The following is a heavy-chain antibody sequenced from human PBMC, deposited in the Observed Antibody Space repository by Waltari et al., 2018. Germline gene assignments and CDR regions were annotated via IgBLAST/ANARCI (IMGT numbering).Heavy chain of an antibody. D-gene: IGHD3-16*01. Sequence: QVQLPESGPGLVKPSETLSLTCTVSAGSISSYYWSWIRQPPGNGLEWVGYIYYSGSTNEDPDLMSRVTISVDTSKNKFGLKLGSVTAADTAVYYCARDWASPQGQGYWGQGTLVTVAS. CDR1: AGSISSYY. J-gene: IGHJ4*02. V-gene: IGHV4-59*12. CDR3: ARDWASPQGQGY. CDR2: IYYSGST.